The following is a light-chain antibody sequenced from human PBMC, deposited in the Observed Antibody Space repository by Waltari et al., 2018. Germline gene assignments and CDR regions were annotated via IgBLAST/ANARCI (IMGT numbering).Light chain of an antibody. CDR2: EVS. J-gene: IGLJ1*01. CDR3: SSYAGSFPYV. V-gene: IGLV2-8*01. Sequence: QSALTQPPSASGSPGQSVPIPCTGTGSDVGGYNYVSWYQQHPGKAPKLMIYEVSKRPSGVPDRFSGSKSGNTASLTVSGLQSEDEADYYCSSYAGSFPYVFGTGTKVTVL. CDR1: GSDVGGYNY.